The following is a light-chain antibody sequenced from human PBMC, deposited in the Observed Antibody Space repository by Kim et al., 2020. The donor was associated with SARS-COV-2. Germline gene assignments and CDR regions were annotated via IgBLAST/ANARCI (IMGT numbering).Light chain of an antibody. CDR1: KVGDEY. V-gene: IGLV3-1*01. CDR3: QAWDSSTAV. J-gene: IGLJ2*01. Sequence: VSPAQTGGFSCSGDKVGDEYACWYQQKPRHSLVLVIYQDSQPGSGIPERFSGSNSGNTATLTISGTQAMNVADYYCQAWDSSTAVFGGGTRLIVL. CDR2: QDS.